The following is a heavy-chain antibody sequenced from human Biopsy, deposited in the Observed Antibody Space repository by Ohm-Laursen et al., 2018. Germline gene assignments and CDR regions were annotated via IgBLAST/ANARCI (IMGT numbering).Heavy chain of an antibody. Sequence: SDTLSLTWTVSSGSLSSYSWSWIRQPAGKGLEWIGQIYTSGITNYNPSLKSRVTMSVGTSKNKFSLRVSSVTAADTAVYYCARDRDRRGWFDPWGQGTLVTVSS. J-gene: IGHJ5*02. CDR2: IYTSGIT. CDR1: SGSLSSYS. D-gene: IGHD1-14*01. V-gene: IGHV4-4*07. CDR3: ARDRDRRGWFDP.